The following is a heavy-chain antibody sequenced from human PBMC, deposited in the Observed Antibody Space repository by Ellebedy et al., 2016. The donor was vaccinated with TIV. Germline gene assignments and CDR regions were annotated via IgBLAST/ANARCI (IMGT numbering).Heavy chain of an antibody. D-gene: IGHD2-2*01. CDR2: IIPKVALA. Sequence: AASVKVSCKASGGTFSSDIINWVRQAPGQGLEWMGRIIPKVALANYAQKFQVRVTISADTATSTVYMEVRSLTSEDTAVYYCARRMDEEAMPAFDYWGQGTLVTVSS. J-gene: IGHJ4*02. CDR3: ARRMDEEAMPAFDY. CDR1: GGTFSSDI. V-gene: IGHV1-69*02.